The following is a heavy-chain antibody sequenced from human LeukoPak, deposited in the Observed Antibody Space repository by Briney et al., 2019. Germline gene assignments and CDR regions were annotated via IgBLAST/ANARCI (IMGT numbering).Heavy chain of an antibody. CDR2: IYPGDSDT. D-gene: IGHD2-2*01. V-gene: IGHV5-51*01. J-gene: IGHJ4*02. CDR1: GYSFTSYW. CDR3: ARQSPYCSSTSCYFEY. Sequence: GESLKISCKGSGYSFTSYWIGWVRQMPGKGLEWMGIIYPGDSDTRYSPSFQGQVTISADKSISTAYLQWSSLKASDTAMYYCARQSPYCSSTSCYFEYWGQGTLVTVSS.